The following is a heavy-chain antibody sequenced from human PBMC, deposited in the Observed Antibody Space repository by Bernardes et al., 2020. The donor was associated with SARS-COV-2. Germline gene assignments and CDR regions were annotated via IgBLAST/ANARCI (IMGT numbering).Heavy chain of an antibody. D-gene: IGHD4-17*01. CDR3: AKNGLGDFS. CDR2: IRAGGTIT. V-gene: IGHV3-23*01. Sequence: GGSLRLSCAASGFTFSNYGMSWVRQAPGKGLEWVAHIRAGGTITSYADSVKGRFTISRDNSKNTLSLQMNSLRVEDTAVYYCAKNGLGDFSWGQGTLVTVSS. J-gene: IGHJ1*01. CDR1: GFTFSNYG.